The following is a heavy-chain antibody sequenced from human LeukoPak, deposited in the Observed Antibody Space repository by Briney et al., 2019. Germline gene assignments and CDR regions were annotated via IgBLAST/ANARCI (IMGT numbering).Heavy chain of an antibody. CDR2: INHSGST. V-gene: IGHV4-34*01. D-gene: IGHD3-3*01. CDR1: GGSFSGYY. Sequence: SETLSLTCAVYGGSFSGYYWSWIRQPPGKGLEWIGEINHSGSTNYNPSHKSRVTISVDTSKNQFSLKLSSVTAADTAVYYCARGGLRFLEWLSTYYYYGMDVWGQGTTVTVSS. CDR3: ARGGLRFLEWLSTYYYYGMDV. J-gene: IGHJ6*02.